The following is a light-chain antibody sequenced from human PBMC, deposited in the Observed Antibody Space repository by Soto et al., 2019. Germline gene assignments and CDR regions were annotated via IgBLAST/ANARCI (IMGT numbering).Light chain of an antibody. CDR3: QQYGSSPLT. J-gene: IGKJ4*01. CDR2: GAS. CDR1: QSVSSVY. V-gene: IGKV3-20*01. Sequence: EIVLTQSPGTLSLSPGERATLSCRASQSVSSVYLAWYQQKPGQAPRLLIYGASSRATGIPDRFSGSGSGTDFTLTISRLEPADFAVYYCQQYGSSPLTFGGGTKVEIK.